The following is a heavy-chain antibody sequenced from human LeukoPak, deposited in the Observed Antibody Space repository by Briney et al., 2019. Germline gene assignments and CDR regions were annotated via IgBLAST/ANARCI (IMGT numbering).Heavy chain of an antibody. CDR3: ARGVAVPAATGFAGFDY. CDR2: IWYDGSNK. J-gene: IGHJ4*02. Sequence: GGSLRLSCAASGFTFSSYGMHWVRQAPGKGLEWVAVIWYDGSNKYYADSVKGRFTISRDNSKNTLYLQMNSLRAEDTAVYYCARGVAVPAATGFAGFDYWGQGTLVTVSS. CDR1: GFTFSSYG. D-gene: IGHD2-2*01. V-gene: IGHV3-33*01.